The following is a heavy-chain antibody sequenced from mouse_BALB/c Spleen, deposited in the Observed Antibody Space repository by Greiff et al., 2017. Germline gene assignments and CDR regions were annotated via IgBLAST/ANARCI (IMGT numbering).Heavy chain of an antibody. Sequence: EVQLVESGGGLVQPGGSLRLSCATSGFTFTDYYMSWVRQPPGKALEWLGFIRNKANGYTTEYSASVQGRFTISRDNSQSILYLQMNTLRAEDSATYYCARGGNYYFDYWGQGTTLTVSS. CDR1: GFTFTDYY. V-gene: IGHV7-3*02. D-gene: IGHD2-1*01. CDR3: ARGGNYYFDY. J-gene: IGHJ2*01. CDR2: IRNKANGYTT.